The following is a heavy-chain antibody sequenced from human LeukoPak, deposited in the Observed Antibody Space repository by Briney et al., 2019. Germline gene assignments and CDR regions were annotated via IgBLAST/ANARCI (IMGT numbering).Heavy chain of an antibody. J-gene: IGHJ1*01. CDR2: LWYHGSTT. CDR1: GFIFSKYG. V-gene: IGHV3-33*01. CDR3: TSPDDG. Sequence: GGSLRLSCAASGFIFSKYGMHWVRQAPGKGPEWVAVLWYHGSTTSYADSVKGRFTITRDNSKNTPSLQRKSMGVEDTAVYYCTSPDDGWGQGTLVTVAS. D-gene: IGHD3-3*01.